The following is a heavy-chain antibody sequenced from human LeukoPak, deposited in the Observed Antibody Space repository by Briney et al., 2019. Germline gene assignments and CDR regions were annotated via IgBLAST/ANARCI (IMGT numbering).Heavy chain of an antibody. V-gene: IGHV1-2*02. CDR3: ARDRVAGYCSSTSCQRVAFDI. CDR1: GYTFTGYY. CDR2: VNPNSGGT. D-gene: IGHD2-2*01. J-gene: IGHJ3*02. Sequence: ASVKVSCKASGYTFTGYYMHWVRQAPGQGLEWMGWVNPNSGGTNYAQKFQGRVTMTRDTSISTAYMELSRLRSDDTAVYYCARDRVAGYCSSTSCQRVAFDIWGQGTMVTVSS.